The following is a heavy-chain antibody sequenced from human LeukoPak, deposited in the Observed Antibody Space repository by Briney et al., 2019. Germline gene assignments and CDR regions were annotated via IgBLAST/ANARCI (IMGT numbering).Heavy chain of an antibody. Sequence: SETLSLTCTVSGGSISSGDYYWSWIRQPPGKGLEWIGYIYYSGSTYYNPSLKSRVTISVDTSKNQFSLKLSSVTAADTAVYYCARGVWVRGVNGWGQGTLVTVSS. CDR3: ARGVWVRGVNG. D-gene: IGHD3-10*01. V-gene: IGHV4-30-4*08. CDR1: GGSISSGDYY. J-gene: IGHJ4*02. CDR2: IYYSGST.